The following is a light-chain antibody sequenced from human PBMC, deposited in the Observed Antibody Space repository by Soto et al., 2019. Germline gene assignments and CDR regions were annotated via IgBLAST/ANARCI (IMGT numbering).Light chain of an antibody. J-gene: IGKJ1*01. CDR3: QQYNSYPWT. CDR1: QSISSW. Sequence: DIQMTQSPSTLSASVGDRVTITCRASQSISSWLAWYQQKPGKAPKLLIYKASSLESGVPSRFSGRGSGTEFTLTISSLQPDDFATYYCQQYNSYPWTVGQGTKVDSK. CDR2: KAS. V-gene: IGKV1-5*03.